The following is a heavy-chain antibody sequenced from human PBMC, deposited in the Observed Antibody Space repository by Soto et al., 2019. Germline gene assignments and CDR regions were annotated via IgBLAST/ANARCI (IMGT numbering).Heavy chain of an antibody. Sequence: ASFMVSCEVSGHTVTDLSMHWVRLAPVIGLDWMGRFDPEDGETVYAEKFQGRLTMTEDTSTDTAYMELSSLRYEDTAVYYCATENTRRGLTLFGVVIAALYYWGQGTLVTVSS. CDR2: FDPEDGET. CDR1: GHTVTDLS. V-gene: IGHV1-24*01. J-gene: IGHJ4*02. D-gene: IGHD3-3*01. CDR3: ATENTRRGLTLFGVVIAALYY.